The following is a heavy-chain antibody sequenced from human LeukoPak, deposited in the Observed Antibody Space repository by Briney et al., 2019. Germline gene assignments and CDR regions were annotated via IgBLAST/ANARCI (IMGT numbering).Heavy chain of an antibody. V-gene: IGHV3-21*01. CDR1: GFTFNNYA. CDR2: ISSSSSYI. Sequence: GGSLRLSCAASGFTFNNYAMSWVRQAPGKGLEWVSSISSSSSYIYYADSVKGRFTISRDNAKNSLYLQMNSLRAEDTAVYYCARGGAPTVVTPVPWGQGTLVTVSS. CDR3: ARGGAPTVVTPVP. D-gene: IGHD4-23*01. J-gene: IGHJ5*02.